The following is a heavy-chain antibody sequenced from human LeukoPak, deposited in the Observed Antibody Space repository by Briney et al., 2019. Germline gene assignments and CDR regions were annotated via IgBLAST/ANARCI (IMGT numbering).Heavy chain of an antibody. J-gene: IGHJ4*02. CDR1: GFTFSIAW. D-gene: IGHD6-25*01. CDR2: IKSKRDGGSM. CDR3: TTVGSAWNFDY. V-gene: IGHV3-15*07. Sequence: GGSLRLSCAASGFTFSIAWMTWVRQVPGKGLEWVGRIKSKRDGGSMDYAAPVKGRFTISSDDSKDMLYLQMNSLKIEDAAVYYCTTVGSAWNFDYWGQGTLVTVSS.